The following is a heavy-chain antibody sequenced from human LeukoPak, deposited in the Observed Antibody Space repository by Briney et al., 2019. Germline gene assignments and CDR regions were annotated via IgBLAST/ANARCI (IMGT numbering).Heavy chain of an antibody. CDR3: ARLSSQYGSGSNLYHDY. CDR2: IYTSGST. Sequence: SETLSLTCTVSGGSISSYYWSWIRQPAGKGLEWIGRIYTSGSTNYNPSLKSRVTMSVDTSKNQFSLKLSSVTAADTAVYYCARLSSQYGSGSNLYHDYWGQGTLVTVSS. CDR1: GGSISSYY. V-gene: IGHV4-4*07. D-gene: IGHD3-10*01. J-gene: IGHJ4*02.